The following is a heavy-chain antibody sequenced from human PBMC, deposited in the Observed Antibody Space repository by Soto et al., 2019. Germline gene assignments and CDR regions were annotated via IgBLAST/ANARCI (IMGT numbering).Heavy chain of an antibody. CDR3: ARDPDCSGGSCNFEAQTT. V-gene: IGHV1-69*01. D-gene: IGHD2-15*01. Sequence: VKVSCKASGGTFSSYAISWVRQAPGQGLEWMGGIIPIFGTANYAQKFQGRVTITADESTSTAYMELSSLRSEDTAVYYCARDPDCSGGSCNFEAQTTWGQGTQVTVSS. CDR2: IIPIFGTA. J-gene: IGHJ4*02. CDR1: GGTFSSYA.